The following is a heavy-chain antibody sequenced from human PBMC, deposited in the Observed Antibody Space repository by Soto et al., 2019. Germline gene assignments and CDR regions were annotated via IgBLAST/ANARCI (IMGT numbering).Heavy chain of an antibody. CDR1: GYKFTSYW. Sequence: PWESQKISWKGSGYKFTSYWVSCVRQMPGKGLEWMGRIDPSNSYTHYSPSFHGHVTISADNSISTAYLQWSNLRASDTAIYYCAFLDTSLDFDFWCQGTLVTVS. CDR2: IDPSNSYT. V-gene: IGHV5-10-1*01. J-gene: IGHJ4*02. CDR3: AFLDTSLDFDF. D-gene: IGHD3-3*02.